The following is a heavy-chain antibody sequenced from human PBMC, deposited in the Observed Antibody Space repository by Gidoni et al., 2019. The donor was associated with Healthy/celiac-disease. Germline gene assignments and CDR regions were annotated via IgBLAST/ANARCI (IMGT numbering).Heavy chain of an antibody. V-gene: IGHV6-1*01. CDR3: ARVGWAGTTVRGFRNWFDP. D-gene: IGHD1-1*01. J-gene: IGHJ5*02. Sequence: QVQLQQSGPGLVKPSQTLSLTCAISGDRVSSNSAAWNWIRQSPSRGLEWLGRTYYRSKWYNDYAVSVKSRITINPDTSKNQFSLQLNSVTPEDTAVYYCARVGWAGTTVRGFRNWFDPWGQGTLVTVSS. CDR2: TYYRSKWYN. CDR1: GDRVSSNSAA.